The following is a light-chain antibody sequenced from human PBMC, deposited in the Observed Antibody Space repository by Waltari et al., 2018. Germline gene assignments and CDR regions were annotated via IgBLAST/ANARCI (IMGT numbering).Light chain of an antibody. CDR3: QQRSNWPPYT. V-gene: IGKV3-11*01. Sequence: EIVLTQSPATLSLSPGERATLSCRASQSVSSYLAWYQHKPGQAPRLLIYDASNRATGIPARVSGSGSGTDFTLTISNLEPEDFAVYYCQQRSNWPPYTFGQGTKLEIK. CDR1: QSVSSY. J-gene: IGKJ2*01. CDR2: DAS.